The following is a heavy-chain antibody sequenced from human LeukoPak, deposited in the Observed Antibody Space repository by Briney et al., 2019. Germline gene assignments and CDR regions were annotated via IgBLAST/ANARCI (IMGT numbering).Heavy chain of an antibody. V-gene: IGHV2-70*04. CDR3: ARSRLPNYYDSSADIPFDY. Sequence: SGPTLVNPTQTLTLTCTFSGFSLSTSGMRVSWIRQPPGKALEWLARIDWDDDKFYSTSLKTRLTISKDTSKNQVVLTMTNMDPVETATYYCARSRLPNYYDSSADIPFDYWGQGTLVTVSS. CDR1: GFSLSTSGMR. D-gene: IGHD3-22*01. J-gene: IGHJ4*02. CDR2: IDWDDDK.